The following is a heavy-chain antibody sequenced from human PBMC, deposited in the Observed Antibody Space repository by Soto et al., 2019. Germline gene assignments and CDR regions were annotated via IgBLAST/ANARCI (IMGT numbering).Heavy chain of an antibody. CDR2: IVVGSGNT. V-gene: IGHV1-58*02. J-gene: IGHJ4*02. CDR3: VLCTTTSCYGKFDY. Sequence: ASVKVSCKASGFTFSNSAIQWMRQARGERLEWIGWIVVGSGNTSYAQKIQERVTIIRDMSTSTSYMELSSLTSEDTAVYYCVLCTTTSCYGKFDYWGQGTLVTVSS. D-gene: IGHD2-2*01. CDR1: GFTFSNSA.